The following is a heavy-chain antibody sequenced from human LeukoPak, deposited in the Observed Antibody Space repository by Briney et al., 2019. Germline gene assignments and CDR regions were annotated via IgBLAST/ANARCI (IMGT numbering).Heavy chain of an antibody. J-gene: IGHJ5*02. CDR3: ARAVPQVVTTKTACFDP. V-gene: IGHV4-39*01. D-gene: IGHD5-12*01. CDR1: GGSISSSYYY. CDR2: IYYSGNT. Sequence: SETLSLTCTVSGGSISSSYYYWGWIRQPPGMGLEWIGSIYYSGNTYYNPSLNSRVTLSVNTSENQFSLKLSSVTAADTAVYYCARAVPQVVTTKTACFDPWGQGTLVTVSS.